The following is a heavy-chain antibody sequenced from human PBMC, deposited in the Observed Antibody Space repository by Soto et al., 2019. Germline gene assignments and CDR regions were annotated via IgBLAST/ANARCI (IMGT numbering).Heavy chain of an antibody. Sequence: PGGSLRLSCAASGFTFSNYAMNWVRQAPGKGLEWVATITYDDDNTYYADSVKGRFTVSGDNSKSTLYLLTNSMRAEDTALYYCAKALDSSGWSKTDYWGQGTLVTVSS. D-gene: IGHD6-19*01. CDR1: GFTFSNYA. V-gene: IGHV3-23*01. CDR2: ITYDDDNT. J-gene: IGHJ4*02. CDR3: AKALDSSGWSKTDY.